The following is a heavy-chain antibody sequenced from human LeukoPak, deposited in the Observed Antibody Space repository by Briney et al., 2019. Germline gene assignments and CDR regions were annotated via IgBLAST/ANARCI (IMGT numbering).Heavy chain of an antibody. D-gene: IGHD6-19*01. CDR1: GYTFTSYG. Sequence: ASVKVSCKASGYTFTSYGISWVRQAPGQGLEWMGWISAYNGNTSYAQKLQGRVTMTTDTSTSTAYMELRSLRSDDTAVYYCARDRAAVAPDHWFDPWGQGTLVTVSS. CDR3: ARDRAAVAPDHWFDP. V-gene: IGHV1-18*01. J-gene: IGHJ5*02. CDR2: ISAYNGNT.